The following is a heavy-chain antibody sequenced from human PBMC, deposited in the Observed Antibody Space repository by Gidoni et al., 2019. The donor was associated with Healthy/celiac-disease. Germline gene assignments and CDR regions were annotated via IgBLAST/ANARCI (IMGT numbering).Heavy chain of an antibody. CDR1: GFTFGDYA. CDR3: TRDDYGDY. Sequence: EVQLVESGGGLVQPGRSLRLSCTASGFTFGDYAMSWVRQAPGKGLEWVGFIRSKAYGGTTEYAASVKGRFTISRVDSKSIAYLQMNSLKTEDTAVYYCTRDDYGDYWGQGTLVTVSS. J-gene: IGHJ4*02. CDR2: IRSKAYGGTT. V-gene: IGHV3-49*04.